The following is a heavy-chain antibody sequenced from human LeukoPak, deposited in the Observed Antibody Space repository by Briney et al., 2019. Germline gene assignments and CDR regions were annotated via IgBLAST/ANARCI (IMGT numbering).Heavy chain of an antibody. V-gene: IGHV3-53*01. J-gene: IGHJ1*01. CDR1: GGSIRSSSYY. CDR2: VYSGGST. Sequence: ETLSLTCTVSGGSIRSSSYYWGWIRQPPGKGLEWVSVVYSGGSTYYADSVKGRFTISRDNSKNTLYLQMNSLRAEDTAVYYCARDDSSSWYYFQHWGQGTLVTVSS. CDR3: ARDDSSSWYYFQH. D-gene: IGHD6-13*01.